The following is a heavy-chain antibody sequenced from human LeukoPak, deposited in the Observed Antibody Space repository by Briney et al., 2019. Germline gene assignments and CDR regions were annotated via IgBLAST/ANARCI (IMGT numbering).Heavy chain of an antibody. CDR1: GFTFSSYS. CDR3: ARDLSSSWSYYFDY. Sequence: GGSLRLSFAASGFTFSSYSMNWVRQAPGKGLEWVSSISSSSSYIYYADSVKGRFTISRDNAKNSLYLQMNSLRAEDTAVYYCARDLSSSWSYYFDYWGQGTLVTVSS. D-gene: IGHD6-13*01. J-gene: IGHJ4*02. V-gene: IGHV3-21*01. CDR2: ISSSSSYI.